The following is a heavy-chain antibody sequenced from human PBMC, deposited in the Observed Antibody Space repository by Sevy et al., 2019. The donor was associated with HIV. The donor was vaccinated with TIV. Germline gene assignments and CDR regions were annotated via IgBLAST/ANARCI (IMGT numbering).Heavy chain of an antibody. Sequence: SETLSLTCTVSGGSITSLYWNWIRQPPGKGLEWIANIYYNGQINYNPSLKTRVTLSLDTSKNQFSLRLSSVTAADTAMYYCAGENAWGRGYSWGQGTLVTVSS. CDR2: IYYNGQI. V-gene: IGHV4-59*08. J-gene: IGHJ4*02. D-gene: IGHD1-26*01. CDR1: GGSITSLY. CDR3: AGENAWGRGYS.